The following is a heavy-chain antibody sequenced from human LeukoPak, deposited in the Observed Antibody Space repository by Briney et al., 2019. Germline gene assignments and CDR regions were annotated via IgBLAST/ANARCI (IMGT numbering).Heavy chain of an antibody. J-gene: IGHJ4*02. CDR2: IYSGGST. Sequence: GGSLRLSCAASGFTFSDYYMSWVRQAPGKGLEWVSVIYSGGSTYYADSVKGRFTISRDNSKNTLYLQMNSLRAEDTAVYYCASGDSGSYYFDYWGQGTLVTVSS. V-gene: IGHV3-53*01. CDR3: ASGDSGSYYFDY. CDR1: GFTFSDYY. D-gene: IGHD1-26*01.